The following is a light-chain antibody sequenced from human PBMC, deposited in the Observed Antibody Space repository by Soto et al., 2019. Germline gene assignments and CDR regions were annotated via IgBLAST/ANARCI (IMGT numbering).Light chain of an antibody. CDR1: QTINAH. Sequence: DIQMTQSPSSLSASVGDRVTISCRASQTINAHINWYQFKPGEAPKLLTHAASALQSGVPSRFSGGGSWTQFTLIISSLQPEDVGAYYCQQSYRIPFTFGGGTKVEIK. CDR2: AAS. CDR3: QQSYRIPFT. J-gene: IGKJ4*01. V-gene: IGKV1-39*01.